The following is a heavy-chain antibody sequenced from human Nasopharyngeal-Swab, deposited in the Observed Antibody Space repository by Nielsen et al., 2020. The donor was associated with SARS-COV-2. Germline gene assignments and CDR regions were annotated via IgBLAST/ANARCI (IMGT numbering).Heavy chain of an antibody. J-gene: IGHJ1*01. D-gene: IGHD3-3*01. Sequence: GESLKISCSASGFTFSSYAMHWVRQAPGKGLEYVSAISSNGGSTYYADSVKGRFTISRDNSKNTLYLQMSSLRAEDTAVYYCVKTLRIVWSGYYTGGYFQHWGQGTLVTVSS. CDR2: ISSNGGST. CDR3: VKTLRIVWSGYYTGGYFQH. CDR1: GFTFSSYA. V-gene: IGHV3-64D*06.